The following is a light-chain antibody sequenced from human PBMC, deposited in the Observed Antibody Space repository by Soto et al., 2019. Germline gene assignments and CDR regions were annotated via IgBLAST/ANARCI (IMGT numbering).Light chain of an antibody. J-gene: IGKJ4*01. CDR3: QQYNSYSLT. CDR1: QSVTSR. V-gene: IGKV1-5*01. Sequence: DIQMTQSPSTLSASVGDRVTITCRASQSVTSRLAWYQQKPGKAPKLLIYGASNLESGVPSRFSGSGSGTEFTLTISSLQPDDFATYYCQQYNSYSLTFGGEPKVDIK. CDR2: GAS.